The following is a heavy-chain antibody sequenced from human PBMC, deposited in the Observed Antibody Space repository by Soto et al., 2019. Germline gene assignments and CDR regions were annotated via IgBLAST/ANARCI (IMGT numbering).Heavy chain of an antibody. Sequence: EVQLVESGGGLIQPGGSLRLSCAASGFTVSSNYMSWVRQAPGKGLEWVSVIYSGGSTYYADSVKGRFTISRDNSKNTLYLQMNSLRAEDTAVYYCARAPTTLPVYYYYYGMDVWGQGTTVTVSS. CDR3: ARAPTTLPVYYYYYGMDV. CDR1: GFTVSSNY. CDR2: IYSGGST. J-gene: IGHJ6*02. D-gene: IGHD5-12*01. V-gene: IGHV3-53*01.